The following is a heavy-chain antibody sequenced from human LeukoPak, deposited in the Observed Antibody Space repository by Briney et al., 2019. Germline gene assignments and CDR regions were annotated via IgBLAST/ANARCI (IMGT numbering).Heavy chain of an antibody. J-gene: IGHJ6*04. CDR1: GFTFSSYE. V-gene: IGHV3-48*03. CDR2: ISSSGCTI. CDR3: AELGITMIGGV. Sequence: PGGSLRHSCAASGFTFSSYEMNWVRQAPGKGLEGVSYISSSGCTIYYADSVKGRFTISRDNAKHSLYLQMNSLRAEDRAVYYCAELGITMIGGVWGKGTTVTISS. D-gene: IGHD3-10*02.